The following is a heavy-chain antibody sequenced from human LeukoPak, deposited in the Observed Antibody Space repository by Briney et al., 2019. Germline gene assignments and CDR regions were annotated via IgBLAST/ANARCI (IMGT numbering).Heavy chain of an antibody. CDR2: INHSGST. CDR3: AGGSYSRLFDY. J-gene: IGHJ4*02. V-gene: IGHV4-34*01. CDR1: GGSFSGYY. Sequence: SETLSLTCAVYGGSFSGYYWSWIRQPPGKGLEWIGEINHSGSTNYNPSLKSRVTISVDTSKNQFSLKLSSVTAADTAVYYCAGGSYSRLFDYWGQGTLVTVSS. D-gene: IGHD1-26*01.